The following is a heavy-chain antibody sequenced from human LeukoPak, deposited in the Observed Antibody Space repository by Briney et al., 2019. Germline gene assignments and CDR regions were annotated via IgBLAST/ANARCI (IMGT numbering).Heavy chain of an antibody. CDR2: IYYSGST. CDR1: GGSISSGGYY. Sequence: SETLSLTCTVSGGSISSGGYYWSWIRQHPGKGLEWIGYIYYSGSTYYNPSLKSRVTLSVDTSKNQFSLKLSSVTAADTAVYYCARADTMILFDYWGQGTLVTVSS. J-gene: IGHJ4*02. V-gene: IGHV4-31*03. D-gene: IGHD3-22*01. CDR3: ARADTMILFDY.